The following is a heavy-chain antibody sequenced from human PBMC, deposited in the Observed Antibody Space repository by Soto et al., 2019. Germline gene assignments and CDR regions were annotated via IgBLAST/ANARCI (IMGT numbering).Heavy chain of an antibody. Sequence: PGGSLRLSCAASGFTFSSYSMNWVRQAPGKGLEWVSSISSSSSYIYYADSVKGRFTISRDNAKNSLYLQMNSLRAEDTAVYYCAREGRITMILLAFDAFDIRGQGTMVTVSS. CDR1: GFTFSSYS. CDR3: AREGRITMILLAFDAFDI. CDR2: ISSSSSYI. D-gene: IGHD3-22*01. J-gene: IGHJ3*02. V-gene: IGHV3-21*01.